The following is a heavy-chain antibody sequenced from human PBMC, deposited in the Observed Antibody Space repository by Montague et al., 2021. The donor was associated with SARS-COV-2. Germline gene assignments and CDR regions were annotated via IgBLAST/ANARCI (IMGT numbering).Heavy chain of an antibody. J-gene: IGHJ4*02. Sequence: PALVKTTQTLTLTCTFSGFSLSTSGMCVSWIRQPPGKALEWLALIAWDAYKYYSTSPKTRLTISKDTSKNQVVLTMTNMDPVDTATYYCARIRDYDILTGSYSGFDYWGQGTLVTVSS. D-gene: IGHD3-9*01. CDR3: ARIRDYDILTGSYSGFDY. CDR1: GFSLSTSGMC. CDR2: IAWDAYK. V-gene: IGHV2-70*01.